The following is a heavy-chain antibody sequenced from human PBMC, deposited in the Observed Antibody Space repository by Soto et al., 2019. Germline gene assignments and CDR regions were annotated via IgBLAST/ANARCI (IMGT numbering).Heavy chain of an antibody. CDR3: ARETLSYVVALDG. CDR1: GFRFDDYN. J-gene: IGHJ6*02. D-gene: IGHD3-16*01. Sequence: GASLGHSSAAPGFRFDDYNLQWVRQAAGKGLVWFSFISLNGAYTLYADSVKGRFTISRDSSKKSVSLQINSLRSEDTALYYFARETLSYVVALDGWGQGTTVTVPS. CDR2: ISLNGAYT. V-gene: IGHV3-43*01.